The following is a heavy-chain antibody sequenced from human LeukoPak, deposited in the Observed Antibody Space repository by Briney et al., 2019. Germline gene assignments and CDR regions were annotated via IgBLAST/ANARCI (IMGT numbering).Heavy chain of an antibody. Sequence: GGSLRLSCGASGFAFSSHAMTWVRQAPGKGLEWVSAISISGDTTYYADAVKGRFTISRDNSKNTVYLQMNSLRAEDTAVYYCANEIRPNDYWGQGTLVTVSS. V-gene: IGHV3-23*01. J-gene: IGHJ4*02. CDR1: GFAFSSHA. CDR3: ANEIRPNDY. CDR2: ISISGDTT. D-gene: IGHD4-17*01.